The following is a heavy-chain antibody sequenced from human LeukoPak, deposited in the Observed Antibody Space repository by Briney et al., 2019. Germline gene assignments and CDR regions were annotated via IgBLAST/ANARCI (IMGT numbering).Heavy chain of an antibody. V-gene: IGHV5-51*01. D-gene: IGHD2-21*02. CDR3: ARQGGYCGGDCSPAYFDY. CDR2: IYPGDSDT. J-gene: IGHJ4*02. Sequence: GASLKISCKGSGYSFTSYRIGWVRQMPGKGLEWMGIIYPGDSDTRYSPSFQGQVTISADKSISTAYLQWSSLKASDTAMYYCARQGGYCGGDCSPAYFDYWGQGTLVTVSS. CDR1: GYSFTSYR.